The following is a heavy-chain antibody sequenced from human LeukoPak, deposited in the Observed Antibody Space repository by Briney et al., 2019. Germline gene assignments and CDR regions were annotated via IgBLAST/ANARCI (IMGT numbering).Heavy chain of an antibody. V-gene: IGHV3-48*01. CDR3: ARLIGKPMDV. CDR2: ISSSSSTI. J-gene: IGHJ6*03. Sequence: HPGGSLRLSCAASGFAFSSYAMSWVRQAPGKGLEWVSYISSSSSTIYYADSVKGRFTISRDNAKNSLYLQMNSLRAEDTAVYYCARLIGKPMDVWGKGTTVTVSS. CDR1: GFAFSSYA.